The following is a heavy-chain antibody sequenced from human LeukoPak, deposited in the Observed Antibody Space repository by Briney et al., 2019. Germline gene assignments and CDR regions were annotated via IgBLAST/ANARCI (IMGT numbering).Heavy chain of an antibody. CDR1: EFTVSSSY. CDR3: ARGRDGYNTHFDY. Sequence: GGSLRLSCAASEFTVSSSYMSWVRQAPGKGLEWVSIITSGGSTYYADSVKGRFTIFRDNSKDKVFLQMDGLRGDDTAVYYCARGRDGYNTHFDYWGQGALVTVSS. V-gene: IGHV3-53*01. J-gene: IGHJ4*02. D-gene: IGHD5-24*01. CDR2: ITSGGST.